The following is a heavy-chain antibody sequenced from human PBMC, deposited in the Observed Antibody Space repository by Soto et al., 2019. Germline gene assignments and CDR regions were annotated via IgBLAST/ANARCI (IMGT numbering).Heavy chain of an antibody. V-gene: IGHV3-9*01. J-gene: IGHJ4*02. CDR3: VRAKGGYSYGTPFDY. Sequence: EVQLEESGGALVQPGRSLRLSCAASGFTFDDYAMYWVRQVLGKGLEWVSSISWNSGNIGYADSVKGRFTTSRDNAENTLYLQMISLRPEDTALYYCVRAKGGYSYGTPFDYRGQGSLGTVSS. CDR1: GFTFDDYA. CDR2: ISWNSGNI. D-gene: IGHD5-18*01.